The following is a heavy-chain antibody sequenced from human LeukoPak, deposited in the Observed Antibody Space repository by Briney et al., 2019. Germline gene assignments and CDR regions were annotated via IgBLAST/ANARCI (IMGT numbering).Heavy chain of an antibody. CDR1: GFTFDDYA. CDR3: AKWGEYYDHVYAFDA. V-gene: IGHV3-23*01. D-gene: IGHD3-16*01. CDR2: ASGSGGST. Sequence: GGSLRLSCAASGFTFDDYAMHWVRQAPGKGLEWVSLASGSGGSTYYAASVEGRFTISKDNSENTLYLQMSSLRAEDTALYYCAKWGEYYDHVYAFDAWGQGTMVTVSS. J-gene: IGHJ3*01.